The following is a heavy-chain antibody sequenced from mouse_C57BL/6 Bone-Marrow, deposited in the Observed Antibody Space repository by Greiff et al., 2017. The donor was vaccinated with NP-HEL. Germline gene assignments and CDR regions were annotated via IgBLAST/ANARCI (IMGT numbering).Heavy chain of an antibody. V-gene: IGHV2-5*01. CDR3: AKPLYGNYEGYFDV. D-gene: IGHD2-1*01. Sequence: QVQLKESGPGLVQPSQSLSITCTVSGFSLTSYGVHWVPQSPGKGLEWLGVIWRGGSTDYNAAFMSRLSITKDNSKSQVFFKMNSLQADDTAIYYCAKPLYGNYEGYFDVWGRGTAVTVSS. CDR2: IWRGGST. J-gene: IGHJ1*03. CDR1: GFSLTSYG.